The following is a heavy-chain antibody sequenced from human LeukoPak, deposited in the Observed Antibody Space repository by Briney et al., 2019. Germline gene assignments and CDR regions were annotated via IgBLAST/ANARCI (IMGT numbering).Heavy chain of an antibody. D-gene: IGHD3/OR15-3a*01. J-gene: IGHJ4*02. V-gene: IGHV3-21*01. CDR2: IRPSGDNT. CDR1: GFTFSSYD. Sequence: GGSLRLSCAASGFTFSSYDMTWVRQAPGRGLEWVSSIRPSGDNTYYGDSVKGRFTISRDNAKNSLYLQINSLRVEDTAVYFCARESEYDFWTGSYLEHWGQGTVVTVSS. CDR3: ARESEYDFWTGSYLEH.